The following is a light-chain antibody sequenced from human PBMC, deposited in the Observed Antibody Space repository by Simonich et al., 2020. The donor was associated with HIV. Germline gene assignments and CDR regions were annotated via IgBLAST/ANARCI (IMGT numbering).Light chain of an antibody. Sequence: QSALTQPPSASGSSGQSVNISCTGTSSDVGSYNDVSWYQQNPGKAPKLRIYEVNKRPSRVPERCSGSKPGNTASLTVSWLQAEDEADYYCSSYAGRNNLIFAGGTKLTVL. V-gene: IGLV2-8*01. CDR1: SSDVGSYND. CDR3: SSYAGRNNLI. J-gene: IGLJ2*01. CDR2: EVN.